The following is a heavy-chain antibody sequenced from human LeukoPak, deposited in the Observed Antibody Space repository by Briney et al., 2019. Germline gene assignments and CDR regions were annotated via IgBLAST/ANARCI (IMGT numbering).Heavy chain of an antibody. CDR2: INHSGST. CDR1: GGSFSGYY. D-gene: IGHD6-13*01. CDR3: ARRSWSSRYGYFQH. Sequence: SETLSLTCAVYGGSFSGYYWSWIRQPPGKGLEWIGEINHSGSTNYNPSLKSRVTISVDTSKNQFSLKLSSVTAADTAVYYCARRSWSSRYGYFQHWGQGTLVTVSS. J-gene: IGHJ1*01. V-gene: IGHV4-34*01.